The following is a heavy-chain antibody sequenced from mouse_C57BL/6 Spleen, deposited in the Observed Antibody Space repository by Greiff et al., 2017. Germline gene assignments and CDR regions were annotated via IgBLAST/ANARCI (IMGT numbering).Heavy chain of an antibody. CDR3: ARSGDGYFYWYFDV. J-gene: IGHJ1*03. CDR1: GYTFTSYW. D-gene: IGHD2-3*01. Sequence: QVQLKQPGTELVKPGASVKLSCKASGYTFTSYWMHWVKQRPGQGLEWIGNINPSNGGTNYNEKFKSKATLTVDKSSSTAYMQLSSLTSEDAAVYYCARSGDGYFYWYFDVWGTGTTVTVSS. V-gene: IGHV1-53*01. CDR2: INPSNGGT.